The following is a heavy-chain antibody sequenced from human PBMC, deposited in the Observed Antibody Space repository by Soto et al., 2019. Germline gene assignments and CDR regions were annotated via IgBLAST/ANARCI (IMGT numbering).Heavy chain of an antibody. CDR2: INHSGST. J-gene: IGHJ4*02. D-gene: IGHD2-15*01. Sequence: SETLSLTCTVSGGSISSSPYYWGWIRQPPGKGLEWIGEINHSGSTNYNPSLKSRVTISVDTSKNQFSLKLSSVTAADTAVYYCARGRLRVGGLGYCSGGSCRGQGTLVTVSS. CDR3: ARGRLRVGGLGYCSGGSC. V-gene: IGHV4-39*07. CDR1: GGSISSSPYY.